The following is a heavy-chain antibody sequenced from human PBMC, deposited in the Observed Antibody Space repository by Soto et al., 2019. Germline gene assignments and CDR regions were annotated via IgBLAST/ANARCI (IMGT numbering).Heavy chain of an antibody. CDR3: ASPEGGYGSGYSWFDP. CDR1: GRSISEINYY. Sequence: QLQLQESGPGLVKPSETLSLTCSVSGRSISEINYYWGWIRQTPGEGLEWIGTIHHTGSTYYNPSLKMRLIISLATSKSPLSLNLGSVTAADPALYCCASPEGGYGSGYSWFDPWGQGTRVTVSS. J-gene: IGHJ5*02. CDR2: IHHTGST. D-gene: IGHD5-12*01. V-gene: IGHV4-39*01.